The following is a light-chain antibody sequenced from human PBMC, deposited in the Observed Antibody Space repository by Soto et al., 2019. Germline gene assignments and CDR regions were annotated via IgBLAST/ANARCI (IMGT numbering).Light chain of an antibody. J-gene: IGKJ1*01. CDR1: QAIGIY. CDR2: AAA. V-gene: IGKV1-27*01. Sequence: DIQMTQSPSSLSTSVGDRVTITCRASQAIGIYLARYQQKPGKVPKLQIYAAATLQSGVPSRFSGSGSGTDFPLTINSLQPEDVAASYCQKYSGGPPTFGQGPKVEIK. CDR3: QKYSGGPPT.